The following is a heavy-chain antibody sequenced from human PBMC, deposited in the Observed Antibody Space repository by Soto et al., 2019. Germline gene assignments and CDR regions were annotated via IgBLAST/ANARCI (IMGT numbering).Heavy chain of an antibody. V-gene: IGHV4-30-2*01. D-gene: IGHD2-2*02. CDR1: GGSISSGGYS. Sequence: PSETLSLTCAVSGGSISSGGYSWSWIRQPPGKGLEWIGYIYHSGSTYYNPSLKSRVTISVDRSKNQFSLKLSSVTAADTAVYYCARHIPNSRTPPFDYWGQGTLVTVSS. CDR3: ARHIPNSRTPPFDY. CDR2: IYHSGST. J-gene: IGHJ4*02.